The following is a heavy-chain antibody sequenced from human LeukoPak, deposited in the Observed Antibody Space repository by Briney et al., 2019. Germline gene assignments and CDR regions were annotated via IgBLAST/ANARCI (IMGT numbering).Heavy chain of an antibody. CDR2: INYKGGTT. CDR1: GFTLSSFS. D-gene: IGHD3-10*01. CDR3: ARVGPGTAFDY. Sequence: GGSLRLSCAASGFTLSSFSMHWVRQSPGRGLEYVSAINYKGGTTYYAGSVKGRFTISRDNSKNTLYLQMASLRGEDMAVYYCARVGPGTAFDYWGQGTLVTVSS. J-gene: IGHJ4*02. V-gene: IGHV3-64*02.